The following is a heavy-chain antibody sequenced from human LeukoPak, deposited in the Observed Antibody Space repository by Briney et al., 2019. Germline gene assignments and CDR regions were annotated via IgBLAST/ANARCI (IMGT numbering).Heavy chain of an antibody. CDR3: ARLFTESYYDSSGYKTTLDY. D-gene: IGHD3-22*01. J-gene: IGHJ4*02. V-gene: IGHV4-30-4*01. CDR2: IYYSGST. CDR1: GGSISSGDYY. Sequence: SQTLSLTCTVSGGSISSGDYYWSWIRQPPGKGLEWIGYIYYSGSTYYNPSLKSRVTISVDTSKNQFSLKLSSVTAADTAVYYCARLFTESYYDSSGYKTTLDYWGQGTLVTVSS.